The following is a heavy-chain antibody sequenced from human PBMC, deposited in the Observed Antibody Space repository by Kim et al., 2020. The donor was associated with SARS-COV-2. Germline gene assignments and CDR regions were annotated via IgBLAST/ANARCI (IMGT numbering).Heavy chain of an antibody. CDR2: INWDDGK. D-gene: IGHD1-26*01. V-gene: IGHV2-5*02. CDR1: GFSRSTSGVG. Sequence: SGPTLVQPTQTLTLTCTFSGFSRSTSGVGVGWIRQPQGKSLEWLELINWDDGKRYSPSLKSRLTTPKDTPKNQLVLTMTNMDPVDTATYYCARRIRVGLTWCGFDYWGQGTPVTVSS. J-gene: IGHJ4*02. CDR3: ARRIRVGLTWCGFDY.